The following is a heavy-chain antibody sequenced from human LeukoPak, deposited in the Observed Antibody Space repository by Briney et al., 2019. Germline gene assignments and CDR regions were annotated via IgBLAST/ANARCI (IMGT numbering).Heavy chain of an antibody. J-gene: IGHJ3*02. Sequence: GGSLRLSCAASGFTFSSYGMHWVRQAPGKGLEWVAFIRYDGSNKYYADSVKRRFTIPRGNSKKTLYMQMNRVRAEDTGVYYCAKLGYSGYDDAFDIWGQGTMVTVSS. CDR1: GFTFSSYG. CDR3: AKLGYSGYDDAFDI. V-gene: IGHV3-30*02. CDR2: IRYDGSNK. D-gene: IGHD5-12*01.